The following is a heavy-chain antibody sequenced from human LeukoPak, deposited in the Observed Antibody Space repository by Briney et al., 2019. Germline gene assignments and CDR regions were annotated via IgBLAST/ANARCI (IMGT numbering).Heavy chain of an antibody. CDR1: GGSISSYY. CDR3: ARQDYYGMDV. J-gene: IGHJ6*02. Sequence: PSGTLSLTCTVSGGSISSYYWSWIRQPPGKGLEWIGYIYYSGSTNYNPSLKSRVTISVDTSKNQFSLKLSSVTAADTAVYYCARQDYYGMDVWGQGTTVTVSS. CDR2: IYYSGST. V-gene: IGHV4-59*01.